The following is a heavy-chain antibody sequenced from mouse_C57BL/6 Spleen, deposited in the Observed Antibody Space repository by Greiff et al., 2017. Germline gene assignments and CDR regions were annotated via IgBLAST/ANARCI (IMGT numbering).Heavy chain of an antibody. Sequence: QVQLKQPGAELVKPGASVKMSCKASGYTFTSYWITWVKQRPGQGLEWIGDIYPGSGSTNYNEKFKSKATLTVDTSSSTAYMQLSSLTSEDSAVYYCARQLRLLGYAMDYWGQGTSVTVSS. CDR1: GYTFTSYW. V-gene: IGHV1-55*01. CDR2: IYPGSGST. D-gene: IGHD3-2*02. CDR3: ARQLRLLGYAMDY. J-gene: IGHJ4*01.